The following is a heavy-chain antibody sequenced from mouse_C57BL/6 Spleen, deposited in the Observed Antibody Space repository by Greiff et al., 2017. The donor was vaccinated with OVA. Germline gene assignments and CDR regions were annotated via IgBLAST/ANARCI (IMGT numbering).Heavy chain of an antibody. CDR1: GYTFTSYW. D-gene: IGHD1-1*01. V-gene: IGHV1-55*01. J-gene: IGHJ4*01. Sequence: QVQLKQPGAELVKPGASVKMSCKASGYTFTSYWITWVKQRPGQGLEWIGDIYPGSGSTNYNEKFKSKATLTVDTSSSTAYMQLSSLTSEDSAVYYCARRYYGSSMDYWGQGTSVTVSS. CDR2: IYPGSGST. CDR3: ARRYYGSSMDY.